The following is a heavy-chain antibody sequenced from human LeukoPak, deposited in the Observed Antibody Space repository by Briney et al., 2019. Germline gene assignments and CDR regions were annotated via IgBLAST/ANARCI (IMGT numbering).Heavy chain of an antibody. J-gene: IGHJ4*02. CDR1: GFTVSSDG. V-gene: IGHV3-23*01. Sequence: GGSLRLSCAASGFTVSSDGMSWVRQAPGKGLEWVSAISGSGGSTYYADSVKGRFTISRDNSKNTLYLQMNSLRAEDTAVYYCAKLLYYYDSSQPYWGQGTLVTVSS. CDR3: AKLLYYYDSSQPY. D-gene: IGHD3-22*01. CDR2: ISGSGGST.